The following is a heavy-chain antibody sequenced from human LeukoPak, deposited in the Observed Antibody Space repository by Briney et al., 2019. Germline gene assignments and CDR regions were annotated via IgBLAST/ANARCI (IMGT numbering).Heavy chain of an antibody. J-gene: IGHJ4*02. CDR2: IKPNSGGT. CDR1: GYTFTDYY. D-gene: IGHD4-17*01. CDR3: ARVLMTTVTTHGY. V-gene: IGHV1-2*06. Sequence: GASVKVSCKASGYTFTDYYMHWVRQAPGQGLEWMGRIKPNSGGTNYGQKFQGRVTMTRDTSISIAYMELSNLRSDDTAVHYCARVLMTTVTTHGYWGQGTLVTVAS.